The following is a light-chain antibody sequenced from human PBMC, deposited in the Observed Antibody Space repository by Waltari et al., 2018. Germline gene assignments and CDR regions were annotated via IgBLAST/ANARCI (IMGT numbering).Light chain of an antibody. CDR1: QGLLYKSNNKNY. Sequence: DIVMTQSPDSLAVSLGGRATINCKSSQGLLYKSNNKNYLAWYQQKPGQPPKPLFYWASTRKAGVPDGFSGSGSGTDCTLTISGLEAEDVAVYYSQQDYSTPWTFGQGTKVEVK. CDR3: QQDYSTPWT. CDR2: WAS. V-gene: IGKV4-1*01. J-gene: IGKJ1*01.